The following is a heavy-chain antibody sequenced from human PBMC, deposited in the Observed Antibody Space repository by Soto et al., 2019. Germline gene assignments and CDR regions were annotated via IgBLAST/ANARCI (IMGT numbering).Heavy chain of an antibody. CDR1: GFTFSSYS. CDR3: ARHPERIAEIGWFDP. Sequence: EVQLVESGGGLVQPGGSLRLSCAASGFTFSSYSMNWVRQAPGKGLEWVSYISSSSSTIYYADSVKGRFTISRDNAKTSLYLQMNSLRAQDTVLYYCARHPERIAEIGWFDPWGQGTLVTVSS. D-gene: IGHD6-13*01. CDR2: ISSSSSTI. J-gene: IGHJ5*02. V-gene: IGHV3-48*01.